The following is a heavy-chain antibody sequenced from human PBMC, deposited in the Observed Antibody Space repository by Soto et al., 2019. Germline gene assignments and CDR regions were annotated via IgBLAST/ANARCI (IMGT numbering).Heavy chain of an antibody. CDR2: IYTSGST. Sequence: SETLSLTCTVSGGSISSYYWSCIRQPAGRGLEWIGRIYTSGSTNYNPSLKSRVTMSVDTSKNQFTRKLSSVTAADTAVYYCARAYDYVWGSYRLGYYYGMDVWGQGTTVTVSS. CDR1: GGSISSYY. V-gene: IGHV4-4*07. CDR3: ARAYDYVWGSYRLGYYYGMDV. J-gene: IGHJ6*02. D-gene: IGHD3-16*02.